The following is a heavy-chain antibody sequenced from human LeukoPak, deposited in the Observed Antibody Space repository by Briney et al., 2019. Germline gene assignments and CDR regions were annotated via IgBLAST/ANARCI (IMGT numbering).Heavy chain of an antibody. Sequence: VSVKVSCKASGYTFTGYYMHWVRQAPGQGLEWMGWINPNSGGTNYAQKFQGRVTMTRDTSISTAYMELSRLRSDDTAVYYCAREPAQAAALDYWGQGTLVTVSS. V-gene: IGHV1-2*02. D-gene: IGHD6-13*01. CDR3: AREPAQAAALDY. J-gene: IGHJ4*02. CDR2: INPNSGGT. CDR1: GYTFTGYY.